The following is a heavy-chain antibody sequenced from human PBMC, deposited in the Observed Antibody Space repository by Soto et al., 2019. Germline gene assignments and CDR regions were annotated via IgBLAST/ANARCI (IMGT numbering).Heavy chain of an antibody. CDR3: AKDLVYDSSGYLHYFDY. CDR2: ISGSGGST. J-gene: IGHJ4*02. V-gene: IGHV3-23*01. D-gene: IGHD3-22*01. Sequence: GGSLRLSCAASGFTFSSYAMSWVRQAPGKGLEWVSAISGSGGSTYYADSVKGRFTISRDNSKNTLYLQMNSLRAEDTAVYYCAKDLVYDSSGYLHYFDYWGQGTLVNVSS. CDR1: GFTFSSYA.